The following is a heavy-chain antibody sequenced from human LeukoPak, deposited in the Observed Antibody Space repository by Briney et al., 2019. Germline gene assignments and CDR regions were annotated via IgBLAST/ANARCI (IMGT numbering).Heavy chain of an antibody. CDR1: GGSISSYY. J-gene: IGHJ6*02. V-gene: IGHV4-59*01. CDR2: IYYSGST. Sequence: SETLSLTCTVSGGSISSYYWSWIRQPPGKGLEWIGYIYYSGSTNYNPSLKSRVTISVDTSKNQFSLKLSSVTAADTAVYYCARSSRGKQSLVPSHYYYYGMDVWGQGTTVTVSS. D-gene: IGHD6-19*01. CDR3: ARSSRGKQSLVPSHYYYYGMDV.